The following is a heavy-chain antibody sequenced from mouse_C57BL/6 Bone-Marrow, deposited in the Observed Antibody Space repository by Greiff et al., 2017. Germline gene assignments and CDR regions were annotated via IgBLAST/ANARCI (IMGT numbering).Heavy chain of an antibody. D-gene: IGHD1-1*01. CDR2: ISYDGSN. Sequence: DVQLQESGPGLVKPSQSLSLTCSVTGYSITSGYYWNWIRQFPGNKLEWMGYISYDGSNNYNPSLKNRISITRDTSKNQFFLKLNSVTTEDTATYYCAGGVLVLRSAWFAYWGQGTLVTVSA. CDR1: GYSITSGYY. V-gene: IGHV3-6*01. CDR3: AGGVLVLRSAWFAY. J-gene: IGHJ3*01.